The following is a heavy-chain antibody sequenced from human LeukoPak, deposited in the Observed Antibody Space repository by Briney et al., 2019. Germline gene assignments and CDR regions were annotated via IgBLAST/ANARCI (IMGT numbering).Heavy chain of an antibody. CDR1: GYSITSGYY. CDR3: ARDKDYYGSGSYGPDH. J-gene: IGHJ5*02. V-gene: IGHV4-38-2*02. CDR2: SYHTGSI. D-gene: IGHD3-10*01. Sequence: PSETLSLTCTVSGYSITSGYYWGWIRQTPGKGLEWIGSSYHTGSILYNPSLKSRVTISVDPSKNQFSLKLSSVIVADTAVYYCARDKDYYGSGSYGPDHWAQEILVTVSS.